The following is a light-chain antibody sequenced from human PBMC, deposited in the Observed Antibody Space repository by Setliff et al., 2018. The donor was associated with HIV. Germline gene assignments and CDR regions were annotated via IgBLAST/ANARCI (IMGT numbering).Light chain of an antibody. CDR1: QTVDSSY. Sequence: EIVLTQSPGTLSLSPGERATLSCRASQTVDSSYLGWYQQRPGQAPRLLIYDASIRATGIPDRFSGSGSGTDSTLTISRLEPEDFAVYYCQQYGSSLLTFGGGTKVDIK. CDR3: QQYGSSLLT. CDR2: DAS. J-gene: IGKJ4*01. V-gene: IGKV3-20*01.